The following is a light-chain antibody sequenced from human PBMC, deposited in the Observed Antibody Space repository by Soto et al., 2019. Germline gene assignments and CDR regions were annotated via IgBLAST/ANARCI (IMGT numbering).Light chain of an antibody. CDR1: QSVSSN. Sequence: EIVMTQSPATLSVSPGERATLSCRASQSVSSNLAWYQQKPGQAPRLLIYGASTRATGISARFSGSGSGTEFTLTISSLQSVDRAVYYCQQYDNWPPVTFGPGTKVEIK. J-gene: IGKJ3*01. CDR2: GAS. V-gene: IGKV3-15*01. CDR3: QQYDNWPPVT.